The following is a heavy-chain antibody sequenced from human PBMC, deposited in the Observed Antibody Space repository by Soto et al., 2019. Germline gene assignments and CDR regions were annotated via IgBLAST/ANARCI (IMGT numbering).Heavy chain of an antibody. CDR3: ARGDREDIAVVIGVRPGEYGVDV. CDR1: GFTFSSYA. J-gene: IGHJ6*02. V-gene: IGHV3-30-3*01. D-gene: IGHD2-15*01. CDR2: ISYDGSNR. Sequence: QVQLVESGGGVVQPGRSLRLSCAASGFTFSSYAMHWVRQAPGKGLECVAVISYDGSNRFYRDYVKGRFTISRDNSKNTVHLQINSLTYEDTAVYYCARGDREDIAVVIGVRPGEYGVDVWGQGTTVTVSS.